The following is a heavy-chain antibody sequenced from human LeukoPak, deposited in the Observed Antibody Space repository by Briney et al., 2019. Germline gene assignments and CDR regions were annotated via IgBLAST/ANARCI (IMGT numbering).Heavy chain of an antibody. CDR1: GFTFSSYS. CDR2: ISSSSSYI. V-gene: IGHV3-21*01. CDR3: ARDLYGSGRSGAFDY. D-gene: IGHD6-19*01. Sequence: PGGSLRLSCAASGFTFSSYSMNWVRQAPGKGLEWVSSISSSSSYIYYADSVKGRFTISRDNAKDSLYLQMNSLRAEDTAVYYCARDLYGSGRSGAFDYWGQGTLVTVSS. J-gene: IGHJ4*02.